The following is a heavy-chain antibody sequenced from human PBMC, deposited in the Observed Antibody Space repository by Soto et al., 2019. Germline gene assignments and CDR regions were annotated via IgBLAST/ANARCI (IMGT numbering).Heavy chain of an antibody. Sequence: EVQLVESGGGLVKPGGSLRLSCAASGFTFSSYSMNWVRQAPGKGLEWVSSISSSSSYIYYADSVKGRFTISRDNAKNSLYLQMNSLRAEDTAVYYCARDRSPRYYYYYYGMDVWGQGTTVTVSS. J-gene: IGHJ6*02. D-gene: IGHD6-6*01. CDR3: ARDRSPRYYYYYYGMDV. V-gene: IGHV3-21*01. CDR2: ISSSSSYI. CDR1: GFTFSSYS.